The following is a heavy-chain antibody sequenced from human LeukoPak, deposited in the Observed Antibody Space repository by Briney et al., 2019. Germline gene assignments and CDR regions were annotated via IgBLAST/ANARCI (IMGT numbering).Heavy chain of an antibody. CDR2: INHSGST. Sequence: PSETLSLTCAVYGGSFSDYYWSWIRQSPGKGLEWIGEINHSGSTNYNPSLKSRVTISVDTSKNQFSLKLSSVTAADTAVYYCARGIQLSPSTFDYWGQGTLVTVSS. CDR1: GGSFSDYY. CDR3: ARGIQLSPSTFDY. V-gene: IGHV4-34*01. D-gene: IGHD5-18*01. J-gene: IGHJ4*02.